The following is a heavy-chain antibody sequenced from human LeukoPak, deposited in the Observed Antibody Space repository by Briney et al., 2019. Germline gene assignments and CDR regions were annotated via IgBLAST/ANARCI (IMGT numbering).Heavy chain of an antibody. D-gene: IGHD6-19*01. CDR2: IIPTFGTA. V-gene: IGHV1-69*13. J-gene: IGHJ4*02. Sequence: SVKVSCKASGGTFSSYAISWVRQAPGQGLEWMGGIIPTFGTANYAQKFQGRVTITADESTSTAYMELSSLRSEDTAVYYCARDPPGGGWNLWDYWGQGTLVTVSS. CDR3: ARDPPGGGWNLWDY. CDR1: GGTFSSYA.